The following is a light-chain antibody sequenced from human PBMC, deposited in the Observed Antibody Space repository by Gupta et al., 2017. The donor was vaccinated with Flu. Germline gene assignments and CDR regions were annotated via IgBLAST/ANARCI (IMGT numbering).Light chain of an antibody. Sequence: DIQMTQSPSSLSASVGDRVTITCRASQGVKNDLAWYQQKPGKAPKRLIYAASRLHSGVPSRFSGSGSGTEFTLTVSSLQPEDFATYYSRQQNSYPLTFGQGTRLEIK. V-gene: IGKV1-17*01. CDR1: QGVKND. CDR2: AAS. CDR3: RQQNSYPLT. J-gene: IGKJ5*01.